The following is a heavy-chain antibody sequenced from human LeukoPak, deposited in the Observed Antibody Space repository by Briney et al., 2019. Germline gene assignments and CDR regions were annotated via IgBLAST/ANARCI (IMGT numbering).Heavy chain of an antibody. J-gene: IGHJ5*02. D-gene: IGHD6-19*01. CDR3: ARGGSNWFDP. CDR1: GGCFSGYY. Sequence: SETLSFTCAVYGGCFSGYYWSWIRQPPGKGLEGSVEINHSGSTNDNPSLKSRVTISVDTSKNQFSLKLSSVTAADTAVYYCARGGSNWFDPWGQGTLVTVSS. V-gene: IGHV4-34*01. CDR2: INHSGST.